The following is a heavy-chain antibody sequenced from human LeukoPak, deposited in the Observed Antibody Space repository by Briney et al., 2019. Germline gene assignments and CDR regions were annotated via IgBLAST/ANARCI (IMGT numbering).Heavy chain of an antibody. CDR3: ARDGYSPRHWYRWLSGGGNLNFDY. V-gene: IGHV4-39*07. J-gene: IGHJ4*02. D-gene: IGHD1-26*01. CDR1: NGSISSSRYF. Sequence: SETLSLTCSVSNGSISSSRYFWGWIRQPPGKGLEWIGSIDYSGSTYYNPSLKSRVTISVDTSKNQFSLKLSSVTAADTAVYYCARDGYSPRHWYRWLSGGGNLNFDYWGQGTLVTVSS. CDR2: IDYSGST.